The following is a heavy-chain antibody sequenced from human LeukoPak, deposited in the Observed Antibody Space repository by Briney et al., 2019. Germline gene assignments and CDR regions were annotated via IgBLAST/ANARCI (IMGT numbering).Heavy chain of an antibody. CDR3: ARGLFYYDSSGYYYYYYYTDV. Sequence: GSSVKVSCKASGGTFSSYAISWVRQAPGQGLEWMGGIIPIFGTANYAQKFQGRVTITADESTSTAYMELSSLRSEDTAVYYCARGLFYYDSSGYYYYYYYTDVWGKGTTVTVSS. CDR1: GGTFSSYA. V-gene: IGHV1-69*01. CDR2: IIPIFGTA. D-gene: IGHD3-22*01. J-gene: IGHJ6*03.